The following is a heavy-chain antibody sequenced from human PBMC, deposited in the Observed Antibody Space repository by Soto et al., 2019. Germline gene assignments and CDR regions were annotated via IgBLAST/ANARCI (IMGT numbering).Heavy chain of an antibody. Sequence: QVQLVESGGGVVQPGRSLRLSCAASGFTFSSYGMHWVRQAPGKGLEWVAVIWYDGSNKYYADSVKGRFTISRDNSKKTLYLQMNSLRAEDTAVYYCERRDYDILTGYYMFDAFDIWGQGTMVTVSS. D-gene: IGHD3-9*01. V-gene: IGHV3-33*01. J-gene: IGHJ3*02. CDR2: IWYDGSNK. CDR3: ERRDYDILTGYYMFDAFDI. CDR1: GFTFSSYG.